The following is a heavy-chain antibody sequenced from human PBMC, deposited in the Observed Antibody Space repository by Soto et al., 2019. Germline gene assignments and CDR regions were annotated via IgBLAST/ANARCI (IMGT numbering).Heavy chain of an antibody. J-gene: IGHJ4*02. CDR1: GGSISTSTFF. Sequence: SETLSLTCTVSGGSISTSTFFWTWIRQPPGKGPEWMGSINYSGTTYYTSSLRSRMTISVDTYKNQFSLKMSSVTAADTSGYYRARLLHRFTPSWYFDHRGQG. V-gene: IGHV4-39*01. CDR3: ARLLHRFTPSWYFDH. D-gene: IGHD3-9*01. CDR2: INYSGTT.